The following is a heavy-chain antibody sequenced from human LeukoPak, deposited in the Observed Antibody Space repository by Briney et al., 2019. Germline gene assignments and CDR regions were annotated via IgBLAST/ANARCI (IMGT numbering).Heavy chain of an antibody. CDR2: INPSGGST. V-gene: IGHV1-46*01. CDR1: AYTFTNYY. CDR3: AREGSSGQLL. D-gene: IGHD3-22*01. Sequence: ASVKVSCTASAYTFTNYYLHWVHQAPGQGLEWMGIINPSGGSTSYAQTFQGRVTMTRDTSTSTVYMELSSLRSEDTAVYYCAREGSSGQLLWGEGSMVTVSS. J-gene: IGHJ3*01.